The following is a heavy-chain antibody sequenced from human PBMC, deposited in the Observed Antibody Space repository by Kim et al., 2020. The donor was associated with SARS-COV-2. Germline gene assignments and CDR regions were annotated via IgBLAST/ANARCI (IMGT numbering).Heavy chain of an antibody. CDR3: AREVYYDFWSGYYTLSAFDI. D-gene: IGHD3-3*01. Sequence: SETLSLTCTVSGGSISSSSYYWGWIRQPPGKGLEWIGSIYYSGSTYYNPSLKSRVTISVDTSKNQFSLKLSSVTAADTAVYYCAREVYYDFWSGYYTLSAFDIWGQGTMVTVSS. CDR1: GGSISSSSYY. CDR2: IYYSGST. V-gene: IGHV4-39*07. J-gene: IGHJ3*02.